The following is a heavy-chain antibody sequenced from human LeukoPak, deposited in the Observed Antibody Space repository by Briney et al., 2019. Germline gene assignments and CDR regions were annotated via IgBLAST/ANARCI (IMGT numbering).Heavy chain of an antibody. CDR3: ARDRELYGSGDY. D-gene: IGHD3-10*01. CDR2: INPSGGST. CDR1: GYTFTSYY. J-gene: IGHJ4*02. V-gene: IGHV1-46*01. Sequence: ASGKVSCKASGYTFTSYYMHWVRQAPGQGLEWMGIINPSGGSTSYAQKFQGRVTMTRDTSTSTVYMELSSLRSEDTAVYYCARDRELYGSGDYWGQGTLVTVSS.